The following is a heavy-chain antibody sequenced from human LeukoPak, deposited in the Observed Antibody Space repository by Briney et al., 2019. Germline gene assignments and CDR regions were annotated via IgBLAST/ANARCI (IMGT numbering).Heavy chain of an antibody. CDR2: INPNSGGT. CDR3: ARRITILNWFDP. Sequence: ASVKVSCKASGYTFTGYYMHWVRQAPGQGLEWMGWINPNSGGTNYAQKFQGRVTMTRDTSISTAYMELSRLRSDDTAVYYCARRITILNWFDPWGQGTPVTVSS. V-gene: IGHV1-2*02. D-gene: IGHD3-3*01. CDR1: GYTFTGYY. J-gene: IGHJ5*02.